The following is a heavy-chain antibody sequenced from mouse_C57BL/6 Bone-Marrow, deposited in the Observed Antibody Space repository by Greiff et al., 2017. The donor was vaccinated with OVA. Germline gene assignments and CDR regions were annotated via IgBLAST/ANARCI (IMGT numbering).Heavy chain of an antibody. V-gene: IGHV2-2*01. CDR3: ARPIYYYGSSLYAMDY. J-gene: IGHJ4*01. CDR2: IWSGGST. CDR1: GFSLTSYG. D-gene: IGHD1-1*01. Sequence: VQLKESGPGLVQPSQSLSITCTVSGFSLTSYGVHWVRQSPGKGLEWLGVIWSGGSTDYNAAFISRLSISKDNSKSQVFFKMNSLQADDTAIYYCARPIYYYGSSLYAMDYWGQGTSVTVSS.